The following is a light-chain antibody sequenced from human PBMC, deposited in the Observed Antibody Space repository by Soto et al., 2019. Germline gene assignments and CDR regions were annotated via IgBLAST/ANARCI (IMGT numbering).Light chain of an antibody. V-gene: IGKV1-5*01. J-gene: IGKJ1*01. Sequence: DIQMTQSPSTLSTSVGDTVTITCRASQSISKLLAWYQQKPGKAPKLLIFDASSLGGGVPSRFSGSGSGTEFTITISSLQPDDFATYYCQQYNSDPPWTFGQGTKVEIK. CDR2: DAS. CDR1: QSISKL. CDR3: QQYNSDPPWT.